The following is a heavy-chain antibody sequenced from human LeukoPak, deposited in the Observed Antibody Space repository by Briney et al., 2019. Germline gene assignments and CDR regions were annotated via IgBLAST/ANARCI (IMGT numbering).Heavy chain of an antibody. CDR2: INPSGGST. D-gene: IGHD6-13*01. CDR3: ARGLNGIAAARRDAFDI. CDR1: GYTFTSYY. J-gene: IGHJ3*02. V-gene: IGHV1-46*01. Sequence: ASVKVSCKASGYTFTSYYMHWVRQAPGQGLEWMGIINPSGGSTSYAQKSQGRVTMTRDTSTSTVYMELSSLRSEDTAVYYCARGLNGIAAARRDAFDIWGQGTMVTVSS.